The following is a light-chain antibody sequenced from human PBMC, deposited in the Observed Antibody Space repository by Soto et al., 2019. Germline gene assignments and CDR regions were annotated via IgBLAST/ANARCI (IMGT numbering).Light chain of an antibody. Sequence: QSVLTQPPSASGTPGQRVTISCSGSSSNIGSNYVYWYQQLSGTAPKLLIYRNNQRPSGVPDRFSGSKSGTSASLAISGLRSEADADYSCAARDDSPIGRVFGGGTNVTVL. V-gene: IGLV1-47*01. CDR3: AARDDSPIGRV. CDR1: SSNIGSNY. CDR2: RNN. J-gene: IGLJ3*02.